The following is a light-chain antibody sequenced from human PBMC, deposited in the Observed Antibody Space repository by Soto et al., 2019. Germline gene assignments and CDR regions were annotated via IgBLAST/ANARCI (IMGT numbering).Light chain of an antibody. V-gene: IGKV1-5*01. CDR1: QSISSW. CDR3: RQYNSYWT. Sequence: DIQMTQSPSTLSASVGDRVTITCRASQSISSWLAWYQQKPGKAPKLLIYDASSLESGVPSRFSGSGSGTEFTLTISSLQPDDFATYYCRQYNSYWTFGQGNKVEIK. CDR2: DAS. J-gene: IGKJ1*01.